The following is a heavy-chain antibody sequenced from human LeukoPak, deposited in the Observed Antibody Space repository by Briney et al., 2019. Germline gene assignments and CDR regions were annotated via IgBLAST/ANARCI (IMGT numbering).Heavy chain of an antibody. CDR2: ITTNTGNP. CDR3: ARDASTIRFDY. D-gene: IGHD5-24*01. J-gene: IGHJ4*02. Sequence: ASVKVSCKASGYTFPSHSINWLRQAPGQGLEWMGWITTNTGNPTYAQGFTGRFVFSLDTSVSTAYLQISSLKAEDTAVYYCARDASTIRFDYWGQGTLVTVSS. CDR1: GYTFPSHS. V-gene: IGHV7-4-1*02.